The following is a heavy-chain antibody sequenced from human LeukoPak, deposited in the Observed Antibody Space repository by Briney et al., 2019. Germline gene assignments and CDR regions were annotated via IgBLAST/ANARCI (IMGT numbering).Heavy chain of an antibody. J-gene: IGHJ4*02. V-gene: IGHV3-7*03. Sequence: GGSLRLSCATSGFTFSSYWMSWVRQAPGKGLEWVANINEDGSERYYVDSVQGRFTISRDNAKNTLYLQMNSLRAEDTAVYYCAKVLVAVYFDYWGQGTLVTVSS. CDR1: GFTFSSYW. CDR2: INEDGSER. D-gene: IGHD6-19*01. CDR3: AKVLVAVYFDY.